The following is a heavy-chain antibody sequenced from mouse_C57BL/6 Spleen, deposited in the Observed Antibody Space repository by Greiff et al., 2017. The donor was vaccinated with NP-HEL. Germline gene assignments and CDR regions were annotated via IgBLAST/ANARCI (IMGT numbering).Heavy chain of an antibody. CDR1: GFTFSDYY. J-gene: IGHJ2*01. D-gene: IGHD1-1*01. V-gene: IGHV5-16*01. Sequence: EVMLVESEGGLVQPGSSMKLSCTASGFTFSDYYMAWVRQVPEKGLEWVANINYDGSSTYYLDSLKSRFIISRDNAKNILYLQMSSLKSEDTATYYCARLRRDYFDYWGQGTTLTVSS. CDR3: ARLRRDYFDY. CDR2: INYDGSST.